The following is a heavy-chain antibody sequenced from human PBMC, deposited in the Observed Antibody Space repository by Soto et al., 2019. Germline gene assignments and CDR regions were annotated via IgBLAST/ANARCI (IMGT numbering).Heavy chain of an antibody. CDR2: IIPVFDTT. D-gene: IGHD1-26*01. Sequence: QVQLVQSGAVVKKPGSSVRVSCKASGATFSNNAISWVRQAPGQGLEWMGGIIPVFDTTKYAQKFQGRVSITADTATSTAYMELTNLTSQDTAVYYCARDPSGEDSRLDPWGQGTRVTVSS. CDR1: GATFSNNA. J-gene: IGHJ5*02. V-gene: IGHV1-69*06. CDR3: ARDPSGEDSRLDP.